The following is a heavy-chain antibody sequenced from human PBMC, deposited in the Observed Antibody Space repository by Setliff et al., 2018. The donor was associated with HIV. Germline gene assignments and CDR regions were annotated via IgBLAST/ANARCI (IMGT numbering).Heavy chain of an antibody. CDR1: GYTFPDYY. CDR2: IDPDRGDT. CDR3: AWGTQRPIDS. Sequence: ASVKVSCKVSGYTFPDYYMQWVRQAPGKGLEWMGLIDPDRGDTVYAEKFQGRVTITADRSIDTAYMRLNSLTSEDTAMYFCAWGTQRPIDSWGQGTLVTVSS. J-gene: IGHJ4*02. V-gene: IGHV1-69-2*01. D-gene: IGHD3-16*01.